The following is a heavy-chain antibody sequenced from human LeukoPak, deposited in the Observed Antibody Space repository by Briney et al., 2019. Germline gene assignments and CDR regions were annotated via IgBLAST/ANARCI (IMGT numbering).Heavy chain of an antibody. CDR3: ARGVVVAATRVYYFDY. J-gene: IGHJ4*02. D-gene: IGHD2-15*01. CDR1: GGTFSSYA. Sequence: SVKVSCKASGGTFSSYAISWVRQAPGQGLEWMGGIIPIFGTANYAQKFQGRVTITTDESTSTAYMELSSLRSEDTAVYYCARGVVVAATRVYYFDYWGQGTLVTVSS. V-gene: IGHV1-69*05. CDR2: IIPIFGTA.